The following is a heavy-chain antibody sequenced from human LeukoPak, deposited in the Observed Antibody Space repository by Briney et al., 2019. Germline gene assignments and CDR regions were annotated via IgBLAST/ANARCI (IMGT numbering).Heavy chain of an antibody. CDR1: GFTFTSSA. Sequence: GTSVKVSCKASGFTFTSSAVQWVRQARGQRLEWIGWIVVGSGNTNYAQKFQERVTITRDMSTSTAYMELSGLRSEDTAVYYCAADGNSGSYPFDYWGQGTLVTVSS. J-gene: IGHJ4*02. CDR2: IVVGSGNT. D-gene: IGHD1-26*01. V-gene: IGHV1-58*01. CDR3: AADGNSGSYPFDY.